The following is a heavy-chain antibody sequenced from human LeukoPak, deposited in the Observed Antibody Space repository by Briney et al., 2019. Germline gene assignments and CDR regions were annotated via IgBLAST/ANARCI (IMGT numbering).Heavy chain of an antibody. CDR2: INPNSGGT. J-gene: IGHJ6*02. Sequence: ASVKVSCKASGYTFTGYYMHWVRQAPGQGLEWMGWINPNSGGTNYAQKFQGRVTMTRDTSISTAYMELSRLRSDDTAVYYCARHGPDCGGDCYYYYGMDVWGQGTTVTVSS. V-gene: IGHV1-2*02. CDR1: GYTFTGYY. D-gene: IGHD2-21*02. CDR3: ARHGPDCGGDCYYYYGMDV.